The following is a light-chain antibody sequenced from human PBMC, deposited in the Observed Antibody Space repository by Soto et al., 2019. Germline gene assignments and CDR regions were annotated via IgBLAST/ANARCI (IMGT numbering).Light chain of an antibody. V-gene: IGLV1-40*01. CDR2: GDN. J-gene: IGLJ1*01. CDR1: TSNIGAPYD. CDR3: QSYDISLHTYV. Sequence: QSVLTQPPSGSGAPGQRVSISCTGSTSNIGAPYDVHWYQHLPGTATKLLIYGDNNRPSGVPDRFSGSKSGTSASLAITRLQAEDEDDYYCQSYDISLHTYVLGTGTKVTAL.